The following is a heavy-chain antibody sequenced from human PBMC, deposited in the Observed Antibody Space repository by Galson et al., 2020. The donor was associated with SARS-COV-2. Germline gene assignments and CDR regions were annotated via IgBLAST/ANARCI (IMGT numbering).Heavy chain of an antibody. CDR2: IYWDDDK. V-gene: IGHV2-5*02. D-gene: IGHD3-22*01. Sequence: KMSGPTLVKPTQTLTLTCTFSGFSLSTSGVGVGWIRQPPGKALEWLALIYWDDDKRYSPSLKSRLTITKDTSKNQVVLTMTNMDPVDTATYYCAHSSRYDSSGYYYDDYYYYMDVWGKGTTVTVSS. CDR3: AHSSRYDSSGYYYDDYYYYMDV. CDR1: GFSLSTSGVG. J-gene: IGHJ6*03.